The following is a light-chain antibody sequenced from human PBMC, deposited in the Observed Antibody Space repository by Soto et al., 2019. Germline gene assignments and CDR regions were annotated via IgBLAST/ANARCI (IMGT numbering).Light chain of an antibody. Sequence: EIVVTHSPSTLSVSQGERATLSCRASHSVSSNLAWYQQKPGQAPRLLIYGASTRATGIPARFSGSGSGTEFTLTISSLQSEDFAVYYCQQYNNWPPGTFGQGTKVDIK. CDR3: QQYNNWPPGT. J-gene: IGKJ1*01. CDR2: GAS. V-gene: IGKV3-15*01. CDR1: HSVSSN.